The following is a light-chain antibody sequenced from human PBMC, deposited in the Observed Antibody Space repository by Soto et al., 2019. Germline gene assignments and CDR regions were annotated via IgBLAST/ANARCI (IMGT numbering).Light chain of an antibody. J-gene: IGKJ1*01. V-gene: IGKV1-5*03. CDR3: QQYNSYSPLT. Sequence: DIQMTQSPSTLSASVGDRVTITCRASQSISSWLAWYQQKPGKAPKLLIYKASSLESGVPSRFSGSGSGTEFTLTISSLQPDDFAPYYCQQYNSYSPLTFGQGTKVEI. CDR1: QSISSW. CDR2: KAS.